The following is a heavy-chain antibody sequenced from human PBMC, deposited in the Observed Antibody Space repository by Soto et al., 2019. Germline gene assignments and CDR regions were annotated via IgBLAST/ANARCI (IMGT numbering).Heavy chain of an antibody. V-gene: IGHV4-61*01. CDR1: GGSVSSGSYY. J-gene: IGHJ5*02. CDR2: IYHSGST. Sequence: PSETLSLTCTVSGGSVSSGSYYWSWIRQPPGKGLEWIGYIYHSGSTYYNPSLKSRVTISVDRSKNQFSLKLSSLRSEDTAVYYCATRSNSGSYLSARFDPWGQGTLVTVSS. D-gene: IGHD1-26*01. CDR3: ATRSNSGSYLSARFDP.